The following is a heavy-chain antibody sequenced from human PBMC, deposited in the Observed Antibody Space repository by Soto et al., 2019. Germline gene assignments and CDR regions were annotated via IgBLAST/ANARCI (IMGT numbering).Heavy chain of an antibody. CDR3: ARDEDTMATNYYGMDV. CDR1: GFTFSSYW. CDR2: IKQDGSEK. J-gene: IGHJ6*02. D-gene: IGHD3-10*01. Sequence: PGGSLRLSCAASGFTFSSYWMSWVRQAPGKGLEWVANIKQDGSEKYYVDSVKGRFTISRDNAKNSLYLQMNSLRAEDTAVYYCARDEDTMATNYYGMDVWGQGTTVTVSS. V-gene: IGHV3-7*03.